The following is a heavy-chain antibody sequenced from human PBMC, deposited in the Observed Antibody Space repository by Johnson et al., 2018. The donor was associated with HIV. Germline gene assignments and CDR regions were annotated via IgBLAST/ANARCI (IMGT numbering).Heavy chain of an antibody. Sequence: VQLVESGGGVVQPGRSLKISCAGSEFMFRNYAMHWVRLAPGKGLQWVSVIYSGGNTYYADSVKGRFTISRDNSKNTLYLQMNSLRAEDTAVYYCAREGKDAFDIWGQGTMVTVSS. CDR3: AREGKDAFDI. CDR1: EFMFRNYA. V-gene: IGHV3-66*01. D-gene: IGHD3-10*01. CDR2: IYSGGNT. J-gene: IGHJ3*02.